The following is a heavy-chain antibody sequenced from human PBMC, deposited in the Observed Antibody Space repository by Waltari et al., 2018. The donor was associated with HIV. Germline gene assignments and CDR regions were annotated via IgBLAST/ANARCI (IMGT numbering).Heavy chain of an antibody. D-gene: IGHD5-18*01. CDR3: VREKYSKLINDVLDF. CDR2: IDKNGGNT. V-gene: IGHV3-64*01. J-gene: IGHJ3*01. Sequence: VEIVGSGGGLVQAGGALGPPCSAPGFHFSKFPSPLPPQAPGKGLEYVSGIDKNGGNTFYANSVKGRCTISRDNSKNMLYLQMGSLRPEDMAVYYCVREKYSKLINDVLDFWGQGTMVTVSS. CDR1: GFHFSKFP.